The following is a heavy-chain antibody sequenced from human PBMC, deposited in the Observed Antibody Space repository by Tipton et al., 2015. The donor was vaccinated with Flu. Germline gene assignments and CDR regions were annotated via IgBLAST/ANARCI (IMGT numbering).Heavy chain of an antibody. J-gene: IGHJ5*02. CDR2: IFTSGNT. V-gene: IGHV4-61*02. CDR1: GDSISSDYF. CDR3: ARGLEAATGSWGQNWFDP. D-gene: IGHD6-13*01. Sequence: TLSLTCAVSGDSISSDYFWGWIRQPPGKGLEWIGRIFTSGNTNYNPSLKSRVIISLDTSKNQFSLKLRSVTAADTAVYYCARGLEAATGSWGQNWFDPWGQGTLVTVSS.